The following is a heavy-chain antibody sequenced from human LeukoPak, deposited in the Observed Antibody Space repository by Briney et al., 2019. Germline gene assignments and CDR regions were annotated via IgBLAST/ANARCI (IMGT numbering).Heavy chain of an antibody. Sequence: PSETLSLTCTVSGGSISSYYWSWIRQPPGKGLDWIGYIYYSGSTNYNPSLKSRVTISVDTSKNQFSLKLSSVTAADTAVYYCARISIAVAGQEYFQHWGQGTLVTVSS. J-gene: IGHJ1*01. CDR1: GGSISSYY. D-gene: IGHD6-19*01. V-gene: IGHV4-59*01. CDR3: ARISIAVAGQEYFQH. CDR2: IYYSGST.